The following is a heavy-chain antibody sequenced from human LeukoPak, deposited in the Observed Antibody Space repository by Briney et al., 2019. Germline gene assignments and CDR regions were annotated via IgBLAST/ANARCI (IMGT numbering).Heavy chain of an antibody. CDR1: GFTFSDYW. CDR3: ARQLELYQSPSGL. J-gene: IGHJ4*02. D-gene: IGHD1-7*01. V-gene: IGHV3-11*04. CDR2: ISSSGSTI. Sequence: GGSLRLSCAASGFTFSDYWMSWVRQAPGKGLERVSYISSSGSTIYYADSVKGRFTISRDNAKNSLYLQMNSLRAEDTAVYYCARQLELYQSPSGLWGQGTLVTVSS.